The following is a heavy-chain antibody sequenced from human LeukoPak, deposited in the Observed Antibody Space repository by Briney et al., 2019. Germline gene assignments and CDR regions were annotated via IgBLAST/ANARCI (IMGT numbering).Heavy chain of an antibody. D-gene: IGHD6-19*01. J-gene: IGHJ4*02. Sequence: PGGSLRLSCAASGLTFSSYGMSWVRQAPGKGLEWVSAISGSGGSTYYADSVKGRFTISRDNSKNTLYLQMNSLRAEDTAVYYCAKEREWLVRGIFDYWGQGTLVTVSS. CDR2: ISGSGGST. CDR1: GLTFSSYG. CDR3: AKEREWLVRGIFDY. V-gene: IGHV3-23*01.